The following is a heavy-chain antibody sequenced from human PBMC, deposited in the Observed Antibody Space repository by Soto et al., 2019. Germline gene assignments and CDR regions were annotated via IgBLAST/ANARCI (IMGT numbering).Heavy chain of an antibody. D-gene: IGHD3-22*01. V-gene: IGHV4-34*01. Sequence: SETLSLTCAVYGGSFSGYYWSWIRQPPGKGLEWIGEINHSGSTYYNPSLKSRVTLSVDTSKNQFSLKLSSVTAADTAVYYCARNGTNYYDSSGSKGYFDYWGQGTLVTVSS. CDR2: INHSGST. CDR1: GGSFSGYY. CDR3: ARNGTNYYDSSGSKGYFDY. J-gene: IGHJ4*02.